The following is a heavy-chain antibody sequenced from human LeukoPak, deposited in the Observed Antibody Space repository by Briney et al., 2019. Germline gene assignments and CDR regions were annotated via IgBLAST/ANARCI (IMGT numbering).Heavy chain of an antibody. CDR2: ITSSGGRT. CDR3: ARDANHIVVVPAASALYYYYYYMDV. CDR1: GFTFNNYA. J-gene: IGHJ6*03. D-gene: IGHD2-2*01. V-gene: IGHV3-23*01. Sequence: GGTLRLSCAASGFTFNNYAMSWVRQAPGKGQEWVSAITSSGGRTYYADFVKGRFTISRDNSKNTLYLQMNSLRAEDTAVYYCARDANHIVVVPAASALYYYYYYMDVWGKGTTVTVSS.